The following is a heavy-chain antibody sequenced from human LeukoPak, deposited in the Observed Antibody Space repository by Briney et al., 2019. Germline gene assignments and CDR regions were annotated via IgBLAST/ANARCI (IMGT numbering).Heavy chain of an antibody. Sequence: GGSLRLSCSASGFTVSSIYMSWVRQAPGKGLEWVSVIYSGGSTYYADSVKGRFTISRDNSKNTLYLQMNSLRAEDTAVYYCASDRVKWNDVGGLFDYWGQGTLVTVSS. D-gene: IGHD1-1*01. J-gene: IGHJ4*02. CDR2: IYSGGST. CDR3: ASDRVKWNDVGGLFDY. CDR1: GFTVSSIY. V-gene: IGHV3-53*01.